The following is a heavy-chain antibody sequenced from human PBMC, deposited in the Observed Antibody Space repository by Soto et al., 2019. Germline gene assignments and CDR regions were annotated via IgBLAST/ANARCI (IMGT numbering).Heavy chain of an antibody. CDR1: GGTFSSYT. CDR3: ERRYALGTYEQDFDY. J-gene: IGHJ4*02. CDR2: IIPILGIA. Sequence: QVQLVQSGAEVKKPGSSVKVSCKASGGTFSSYTISWVRQAPGQGLEWMGRIIPILGIANYAQKFQGRVTITADKSTSTAYMELSSLRSEDTAVYYCERRYALGTYEQDFDYWGQGTLVTVSS. D-gene: IGHD7-27*01. V-gene: IGHV1-69*02.